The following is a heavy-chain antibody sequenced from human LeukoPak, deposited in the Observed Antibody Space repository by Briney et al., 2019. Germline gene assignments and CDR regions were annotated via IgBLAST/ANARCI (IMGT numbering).Heavy chain of an antibody. CDR1: GYTLTSYG. Sequence: GASVKVSCKGSGYTLTSYGISWVRQARGQGLEWMGWISANNGNRSDAQKLWGRVTLTTDISRSIAYLEVRGHRHDDTGGHYCARDGGDYYVSLQYWGQGTLVTVSS. CDR2: ISANNGNR. V-gene: IGHV1-18*01. J-gene: IGHJ1*01. CDR3: ARDGGDYYVSLQY. D-gene: IGHD3-22*01.